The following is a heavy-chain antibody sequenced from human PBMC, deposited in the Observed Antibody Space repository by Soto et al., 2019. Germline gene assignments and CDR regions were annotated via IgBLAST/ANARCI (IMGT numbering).Heavy chain of an antibody. CDR1: GGSISSGGYY. V-gene: IGHV4-31*02. CDR3: ARAPGRMMNALRYYYGLDV. Sequence: QVQLQESGPGLVKPAETLSFTCNVSGGSISSGGYYWSWIRQLPGKGLEWIGYIYHRGGTYYNPALKRRITTSVDPSKNQFSLKITSVTAADTAVYFCARAPGRMMNALRYYYGLDVWCQGTTVTVSS. D-gene: IGHD2-8*01. CDR2: IYHRGGT. J-gene: IGHJ6*02.